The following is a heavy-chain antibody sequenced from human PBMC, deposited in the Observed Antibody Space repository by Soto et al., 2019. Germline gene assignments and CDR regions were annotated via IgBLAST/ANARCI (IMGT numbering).Heavy chain of an antibody. Sequence: PSEALSLTCSVSGGSIANYYWSWIRQPPGKGLEWIGYVYYSGSTNNNPTLKSRVPMSVDTSKNQFSLKVGSVTAADTAVYYLARENSGGNWYFDLWGRGTLVTLSS. CDR3: ARENSGGNWYFDL. D-gene: IGHD6-19*01. J-gene: IGHJ2*01. CDR2: VYYSGST. V-gene: IGHV4-59*12. CDR1: GGSIANYY.